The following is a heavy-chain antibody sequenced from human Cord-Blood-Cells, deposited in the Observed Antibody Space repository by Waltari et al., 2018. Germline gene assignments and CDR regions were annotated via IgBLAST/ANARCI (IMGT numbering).Heavy chain of an antibody. V-gene: IGHV5-51*01. J-gene: IGHJ4*02. CDR1: GYSFNSYW. Sequence: EVQLVQSGAEVKKPGESLKISCKGSGYSFNSYWIGWVRQMPGKALEWMWIIYPGDADIRCSPSCQCQVTISADKSISTACLQWSSLKASDTAMYYCARQRGYSGYDDYWGQGTLVTVSS. D-gene: IGHD5-12*01. CDR3: ARQRGYSGYDDY. CDR2: IYPGDADI.